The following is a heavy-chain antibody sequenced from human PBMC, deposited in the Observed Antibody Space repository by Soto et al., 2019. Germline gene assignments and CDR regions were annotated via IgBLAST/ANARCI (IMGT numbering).Heavy chain of an antibody. CDR3: ARDGPPGNLIYVGGRESHYYGMDV. Sequence: ASVKVSCKASGYTFTGYYMHWVRQAPGQGLEWMGWINPNSGGTNYAQKFQGWVTMTRDTSISTAYMELSRLRSDDTAVYYCARDGPPGNLIYVGGRESHYYGMDVWGQGTTVTVSS. V-gene: IGHV1-2*04. CDR2: INPNSGGT. CDR1: GYTFTGYY. D-gene: IGHD1-1*01. J-gene: IGHJ6*02.